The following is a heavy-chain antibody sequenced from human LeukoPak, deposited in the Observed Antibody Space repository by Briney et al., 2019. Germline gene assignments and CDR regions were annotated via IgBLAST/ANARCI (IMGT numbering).Heavy chain of an antibody. D-gene: IGHD4-11*01. CDR1: GGSISGYY. CDR2: IYSSGST. Sequence: SETLSLTCTVSGGSISGYYWSWIRQPPGKGLEWIGCIYSSGSTNYNPSLKSRVTISIDTSKNQFSLKLTSVTAADTAVYYCAREGTTVTHFDYWGQGTLVTVSS. CDR3: AREGTTVTHFDY. V-gene: IGHV4-59*01. J-gene: IGHJ4*02.